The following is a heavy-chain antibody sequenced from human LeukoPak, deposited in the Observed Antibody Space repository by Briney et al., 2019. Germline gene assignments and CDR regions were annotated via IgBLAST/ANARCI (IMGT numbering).Heavy chain of an antibody. D-gene: IGHD3-22*01. CDR3: AKIYYDSSGPIYYFDY. Sequence: GGSLRLSCAASGFTFSSYAMSWVRQAPGKGLEWVSAISGSGGSTYYADSVKGRFIISRDNSKNTLYLQMNSLRAEDTAVYYCAKIYYDSSGPIYYFDYWGQGTLVTVSS. V-gene: IGHV3-23*01. CDR2: ISGSGGST. CDR1: GFTFSSYA. J-gene: IGHJ4*02.